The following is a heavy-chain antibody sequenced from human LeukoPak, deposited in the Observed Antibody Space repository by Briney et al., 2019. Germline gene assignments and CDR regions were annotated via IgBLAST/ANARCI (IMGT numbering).Heavy chain of an antibody. D-gene: IGHD2-21*02. CDR3: AIREPSIVVVTASTQFDAFDI. Sequence: GASVKVSCKASGYTFTRYYMHWVQQAPGQGLEWRGWINPNSGGTNYAQKFQGRVTMTRDTSISTAYMELSRLRSDDTAVYYCAIREPSIVVVTASTQFDAFDIWGQGTMVTVSS. J-gene: IGHJ3*02. CDR1: GYTFTRYY. V-gene: IGHV1-2*02. CDR2: INPNSGGT.